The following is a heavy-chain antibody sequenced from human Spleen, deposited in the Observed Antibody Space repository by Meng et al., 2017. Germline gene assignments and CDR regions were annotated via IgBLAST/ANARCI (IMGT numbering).Heavy chain of an antibody. D-gene: IGHD2-15*01. V-gene: IGHV4-59*08. Sequence: QVQLQESGPGLWKPSDTLSLTCTVPGGSISSYYWSWIRQPPGKGLEGIGYIYYIGSTNYNPSLKRRVTISVYTSKNQFSLNLSSVTAADTAVYYCARGGWSLDYWGQGTLVTVSS. CDR1: GGSISSYY. CDR3: ARGGWSLDY. CDR2: IYYIGST. J-gene: IGHJ4*02.